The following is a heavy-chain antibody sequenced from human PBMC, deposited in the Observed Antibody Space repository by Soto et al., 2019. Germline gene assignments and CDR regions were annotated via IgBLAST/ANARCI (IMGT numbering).Heavy chain of an antibody. Sequence: ASVKVSCKASGYTFTSDGSSLVRQAPGQGLEWMGWISAYNGNTNYAQKLQGSVTMTTDTSTSTAYMELRSLRSDDTAVYYCARDLWSFRSNYDFWSGYYYGMDVWGQGTTVTVSS. CDR3: ARDLWSFRSNYDFWSGYYYGMDV. J-gene: IGHJ6*02. V-gene: IGHV1-18*01. CDR1: GYTFTSDG. CDR2: ISAYNGNT. D-gene: IGHD3-3*01.